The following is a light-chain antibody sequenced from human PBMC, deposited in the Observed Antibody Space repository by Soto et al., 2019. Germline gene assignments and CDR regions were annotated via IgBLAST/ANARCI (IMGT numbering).Light chain of an antibody. CDR1: SSDVGGYNY. CDR3: SSYTTISTLI. V-gene: IGLV2-14*01. CDR2: EVN. Sequence: QSALTRPASASGSPGQSITISCTGTSSDVGGYNYVSWYQQHPGKAPKLIIYEVNHRPSGVSNRFSGSKSGNTASLTISGLQAEDEAHYYCSSYTTISTLIFGGGTKVTVL. J-gene: IGLJ2*01.